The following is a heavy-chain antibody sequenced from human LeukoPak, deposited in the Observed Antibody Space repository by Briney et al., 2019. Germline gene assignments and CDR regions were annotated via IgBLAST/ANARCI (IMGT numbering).Heavy chain of an antibody. CDR1: GFTFNSHW. D-gene: IGHD6-19*01. Sequence: GGSLRLSCAASGFTFNSHWMHWVRQAPGKGLVWVSRINSDGSSTSYADSVMGRFTISRDNAKNTLYLQMNSLRAEDTAVYYCARASSGWPPLIDYWGQGTLVTVSS. V-gene: IGHV3-74*01. CDR2: INSDGSST. J-gene: IGHJ4*02. CDR3: ARASSGWPPLIDY.